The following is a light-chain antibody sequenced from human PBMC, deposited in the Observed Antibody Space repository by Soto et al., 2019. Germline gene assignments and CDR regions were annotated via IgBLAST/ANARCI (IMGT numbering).Light chain of an antibody. J-gene: IGKJ1*01. CDR1: QSVSGN. V-gene: IGKV3-20*01. Sequence: ERVMTQSPATLSVSPVERDTLYCRASQSVSGNLAWYQQKPGQAPRLLIYGASSRATGIPDRFSGSGSGTDFTLTISRLEPEDFAVYYCQQYGSSPWTFGQGTKVDI. CDR3: QQYGSSPWT. CDR2: GAS.